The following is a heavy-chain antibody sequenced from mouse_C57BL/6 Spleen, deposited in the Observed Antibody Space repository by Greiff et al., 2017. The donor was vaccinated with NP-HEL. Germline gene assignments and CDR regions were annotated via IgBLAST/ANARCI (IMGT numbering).Heavy chain of an antibody. CDR1: GYTFTSYW. D-gene: IGHD2-4*01. V-gene: IGHV1-61*01. J-gene: IGHJ1*03. CDR3: ARDYDRGDWYFDV. Sequence: QVQLQQPGAELVRPGSSVKLSCKASGYTFTSYWMDWVKQRPGQGLEWIGNIYPSDSETHYNQQFKDKATLTVDKSSSTAYMQLSSLTSEDSAVYYCARDYDRGDWYFDVWAQGPRSPSPQ. CDR2: IYPSDSET.